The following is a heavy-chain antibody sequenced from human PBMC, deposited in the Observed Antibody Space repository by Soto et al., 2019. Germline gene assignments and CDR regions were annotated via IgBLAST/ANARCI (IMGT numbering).Heavy chain of an antibody. CDR1: GGTFSSYT. V-gene: IGHV1-69*02. CDR3: AIGLRFGVVSDYYFDY. Sequence: ASVKVSCKASGGTFSSYTISWVRQAPGQGLEWMGRIIPILGIANYAQKFQGRVTITADKSTSTAYMELSSLRSEDTAVYYCAIGLRFGVVSDYYFDYLGQAILLTVSA. CDR2: IIPILGIA. D-gene: IGHD3-3*01. J-gene: IGHJ4*02.